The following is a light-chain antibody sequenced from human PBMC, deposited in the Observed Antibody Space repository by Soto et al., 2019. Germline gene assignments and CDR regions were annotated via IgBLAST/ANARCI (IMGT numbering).Light chain of an antibody. J-gene: IGKJ1*01. CDR1: QSVSSSY. V-gene: IGKV3-20*01. Sequence: EIVLTQSPGTLSLSPGERATLSCRASQSVSSSYLAWYQQKPGQAPRLLIYVASSRATGIPDMFSGSGSGKDFTLAISRLEAEDFAVYYCQQDGSSPGTFGQGTQVEIK. CDR2: VAS. CDR3: QQDGSSPGT.